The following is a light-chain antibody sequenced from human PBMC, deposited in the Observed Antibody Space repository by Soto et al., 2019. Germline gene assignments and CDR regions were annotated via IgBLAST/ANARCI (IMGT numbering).Light chain of an antibody. CDR3: QQLNSYPLT. V-gene: IGKV1-9*01. CDR1: QGLNHY. Sequence: DIQLTQSPSFLSASVGDRVTITCRARQGLNHYSAWYQQKPGKAPKLQIYATSTLQSGVPSRFSGSGSGTEFTLTISSLQPEDFATYYCQQLNSYPLTFGGGTKVEIK. CDR2: ATS. J-gene: IGKJ4*01.